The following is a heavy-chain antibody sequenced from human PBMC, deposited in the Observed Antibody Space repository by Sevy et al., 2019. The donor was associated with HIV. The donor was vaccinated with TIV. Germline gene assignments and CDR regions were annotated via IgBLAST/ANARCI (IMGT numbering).Heavy chain of an antibody. V-gene: IGHV3-30-3*01. CDR1: GFTFGSYA. Sequence: GGSLRPSCAASGFTFGSYAMHWVRQAPGKGLEWVAVISYDGSNKYYADSVKGRFTSSRDNSKNTLYRQMNSLRAEDTAVYYGARDRSRGGIAVAGILGYFQHWGQGTLVTVSS. J-gene: IGHJ1*01. CDR3: ARDRSRGGIAVAGILGYFQH. CDR2: ISYDGSNK. D-gene: IGHD6-19*01.